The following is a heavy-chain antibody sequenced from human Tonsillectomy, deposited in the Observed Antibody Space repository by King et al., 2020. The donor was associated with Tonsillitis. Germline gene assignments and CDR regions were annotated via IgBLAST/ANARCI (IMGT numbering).Heavy chain of an antibody. V-gene: IGHV4-4*07. CDR3: ARDRHQGSTKFDY. J-gene: IGHJ4*02. Sequence: QLQESGPGLVKPSETLSLTCTVSGDAINGYYWSWIRQPAGKGLEWIGRIYTSGSTDYNPSLKSRVTMSVDTSKNQFSLRLTSVTAADTAVYYCARDRHQGSTKFDYWGQGTLVTVSS. D-gene: IGHD2-8*01. CDR2: IYTSGST. CDR1: GDAINGYY.